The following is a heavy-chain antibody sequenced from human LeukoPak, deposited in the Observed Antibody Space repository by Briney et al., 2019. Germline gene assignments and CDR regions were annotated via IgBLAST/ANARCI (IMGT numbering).Heavy chain of an antibody. CDR2: VNHSGST. CDR3: ARSVLYCSGGSCYSYFDY. Sequence: SETLSLTCAVYGGSFTGYYWSWIRQPPGKGLEWIGEVNHSGSTNYNPSLKSRVTISVDTSKNQFSLKLSSVTAADTAVYYCARSVLYCSGGSCYSYFDYWGQGTLVLVSS. J-gene: IGHJ4*02. CDR1: GGSFTGYY. D-gene: IGHD2-15*01. V-gene: IGHV4-34*01.